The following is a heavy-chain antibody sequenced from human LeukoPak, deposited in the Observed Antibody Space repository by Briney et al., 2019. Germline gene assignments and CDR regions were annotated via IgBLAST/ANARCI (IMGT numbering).Heavy chain of an antibody. CDR2: IGTAGDT. CDR1: GFTFSSYD. J-gene: IGHJ4*02. D-gene: IGHD3-10*01. V-gene: IGHV3-13*03. Sequence: PGGSLRLSCAACGFTFSSYDMHWVRQATGKGLEWVSAIGTAGDTYYPGSVKGQFTISRENAKNSLYLQMNSLRAEDTAVYYCAKDLHYGSADYWGQGTLVTVSS. CDR3: AKDLHYGSADY.